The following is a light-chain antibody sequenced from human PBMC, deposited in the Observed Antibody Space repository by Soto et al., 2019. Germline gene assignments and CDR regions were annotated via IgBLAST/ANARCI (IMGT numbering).Light chain of an antibody. CDR2: DAS. CDR1: QSVSSW. V-gene: IGKV1-5*01. CDR3: QQYNSYST. J-gene: IGKJ1*01. Sequence: DIQMTQSPSTLSGSVGDRVTITFRASQSVSSWLSWYQQKPGKAPNLLIYDASSLESGVPSRFSGSGSDTEFTLTIHSLHPDDFATYYCQQYNSYSTFGQGTKVDIK.